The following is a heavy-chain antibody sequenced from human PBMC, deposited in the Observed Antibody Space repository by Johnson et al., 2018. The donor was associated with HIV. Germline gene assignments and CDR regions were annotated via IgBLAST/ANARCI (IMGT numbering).Heavy chain of an antibody. CDR2: LNSGGGT. Sequence: VQLVESGGGLVQPGGSLRLSCAASGFTVSSNYMTWVRQGPGKGLEWVSVLNSGGGTYFADSVTGRFTISRDNAKNTLYLQMNSLRAEDTAVYYCATSGDKYSSNWGDAFDIWGQGTMVTVSS. J-gene: IGHJ3*02. D-gene: IGHD6-13*01. CDR3: ATSGDKYSSNWGDAFDI. V-gene: IGHV3-66*01. CDR1: GFTVSSNY.